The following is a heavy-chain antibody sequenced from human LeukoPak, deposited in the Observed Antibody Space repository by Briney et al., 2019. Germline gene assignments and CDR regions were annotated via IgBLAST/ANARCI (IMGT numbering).Heavy chain of an antibody. Sequence: SQTLSLTCTVSGGSISSGDYYWSWIRQPPGKGLEWIGYIYYSGSTYYNPSHKSRVTISVDTSKNQFSLKLSSVTAADTAVYYCAREGGDYYDSSFRVFDYWGQGTLVTVSS. CDR3: AREGGDYYDSSFRVFDY. J-gene: IGHJ4*02. CDR2: IYYSGST. V-gene: IGHV4-30-4*01. D-gene: IGHD3-22*01. CDR1: GGSISSGDYY.